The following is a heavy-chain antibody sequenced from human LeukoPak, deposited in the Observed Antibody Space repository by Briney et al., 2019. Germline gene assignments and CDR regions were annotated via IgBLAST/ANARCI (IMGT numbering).Heavy chain of an antibody. D-gene: IGHD3/OR15-3a*01. V-gene: IGHV4-38-2*02. CDR2: IYHSGST. CDR3: ARQEIGLRSFDP. Sequence: SETLSLTCTVSGYSIGSAYYWGWIRQPPGKGLEWIGSIYHSGSTYYNPSLKSRVTISVDTSKNQFSLNLSSVTAADTAVYYCARQEIGLRSFDPWGQGTLVTVSS. J-gene: IGHJ5*02. CDR1: GYSIGSAYY.